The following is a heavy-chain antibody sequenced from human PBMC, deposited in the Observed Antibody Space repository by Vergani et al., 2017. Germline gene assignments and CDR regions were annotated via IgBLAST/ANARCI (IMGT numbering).Heavy chain of an antibody. V-gene: IGHV1-3*01. CDR3: ARGGIAAALSLDY. CDR1: GYTFTSYA. D-gene: IGHD6-13*01. J-gene: IGHJ4*02. CDR2: INAGNGNT. Sequence: QVQLVQSGAEVKKPGASVKVSCKASGYTFTSYAMHWVRQAPGQRLEWMGWINAGNGNTKYSQKVQGRVTITRDTSASTAYMELSSLRSEDTAVYYCARGGIAAALSLDYWGQGTLVTVSS.